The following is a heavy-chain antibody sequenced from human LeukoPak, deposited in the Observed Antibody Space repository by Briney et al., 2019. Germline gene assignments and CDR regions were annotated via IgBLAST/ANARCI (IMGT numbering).Heavy chain of an antibody. Sequence: GGSLRLSCAASGFTFSSYSMNWVRQPPGKGLEWVSSISSSSSYIYYADSVKGRFTISRDNAKNSLYLQMNSLRAEDTAVYYCARDVYVVRGVKRYYGMDVWGQGTTVTVSS. CDR1: GFTFSSYS. J-gene: IGHJ6*02. V-gene: IGHV3-21*01. CDR2: ISSSSSYI. CDR3: ARDVYVVRGVKRYYGMDV. D-gene: IGHD3-10*01.